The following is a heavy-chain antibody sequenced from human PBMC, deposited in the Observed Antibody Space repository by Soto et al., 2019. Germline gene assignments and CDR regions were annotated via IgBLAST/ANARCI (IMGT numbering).Heavy chain of an antibody. Sequence: SVKVSCEASGYTFTSYAMHWVREAPVQRLEWMGWINAGNGNTKYSQEFQGRVTITRDTSASTAYMELSSLRSEDTAVYYCARYRYYDSSGYYAFDYWGQATLVTVSS. CDR2: INAGNGNT. V-gene: IGHV1-3*01. J-gene: IGHJ4*02. CDR1: GYTFTSYA. D-gene: IGHD3-22*01. CDR3: ARYRYYDSSGYYAFDY.